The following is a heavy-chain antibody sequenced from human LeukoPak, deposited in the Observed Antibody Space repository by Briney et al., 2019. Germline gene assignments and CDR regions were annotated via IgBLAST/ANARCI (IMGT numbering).Heavy chain of an antibody. CDR2: IYYSGST. Sequence: SETLSLTCTVSGGSISSYYWSWIRQPPGKGLEWIGYIYYSGSTNYNPSLKSRVTISVDTSKNQFSLKLSSVTAADTAVYYCARVAYDYVWGSYRYAFDIWGQGTMVTVSS. CDR1: GGSISSYY. V-gene: IGHV4-59*01. D-gene: IGHD3-16*02. J-gene: IGHJ3*02. CDR3: ARVAYDYVWGSYRYAFDI.